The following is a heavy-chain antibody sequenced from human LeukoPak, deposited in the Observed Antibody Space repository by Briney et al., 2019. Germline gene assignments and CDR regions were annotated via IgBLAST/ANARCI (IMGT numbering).Heavy chain of an antibody. Sequence: GGTLRLSCAASGFTFSHYGMSWVRQAPGKGLEWVSAISGSGVSTYYADSVKGRFTISRDNSKNTLYVQMNSLRAEDTAVYYCAKDHDSSYYYYMDVWGKGTTVTISS. V-gene: IGHV3-23*01. CDR2: ISGSGVST. D-gene: IGHD6-6*01. J-gene: IGHJ6*03. CDR1: GFTFSHYG. CDR3: AKDHDSSYYYYMDV.